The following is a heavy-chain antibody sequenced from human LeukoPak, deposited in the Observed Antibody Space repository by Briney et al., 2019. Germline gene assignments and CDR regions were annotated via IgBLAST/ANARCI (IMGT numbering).Heavy chain of an antibody. CDR3: ARNLYNTGDLES. Sequence: ASVKVSCKASGYTFTNCDINWVRQATGQGLEWMGWMSPDSGNTGYAQNFQGRITLARDTSISTAYMELSSLRSEDTAVYYCARNLYNTGDLESWGQGTLVTVSS. V-gene: IGHV1-8*01. J-gene: IGHJ4*02. CDR1: GYTFTNCD. D-gene: IGHD1-14*01. CDR2: MSPDSGNT.